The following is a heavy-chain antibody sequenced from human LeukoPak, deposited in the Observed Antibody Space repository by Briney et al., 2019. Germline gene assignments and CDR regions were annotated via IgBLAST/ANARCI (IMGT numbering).Heavy chain of an antibody. D-gene: IGHD6-19*01. CDR2: TYYRSTWHY. J-gene: IGHJ6*02. Sequence: SQTLSLTCAISGDSVSSHSAAWHWLRRSPSRGLEGLGRTYYRSTWHYDYAESVKSRTVIIPDTSKNHFSLQLNSVTPGDTSVYYCVRQYSSGWTYYYGMDVWGQGATVTVSS. CDR1: GDSVSSHSAA. V-gene: IGHV6-1*01. CDR3: VRQYSSGWTYYYGMDV.